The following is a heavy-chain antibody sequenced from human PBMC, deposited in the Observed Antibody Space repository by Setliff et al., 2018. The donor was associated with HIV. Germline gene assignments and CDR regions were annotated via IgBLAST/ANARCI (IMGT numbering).Heavy chain of an antibody. V-gene: IGHV4-38-2*01. D-gene: IGHD3-10*01. CDR2: INHSGRT. CDR1: GYSISSGYY. Sequence: PSETLSLTCAVSGYSISSGYYWGWIRQTPGKGLEWIGSINHSGRTCCTPSLKSRVTMSVDTSKNHFSLKLSSVTAADTAMYFCARQPPLSVLQVWFDDYWGQGTLVTVSS. J-gene: IGHJ4*02. CDR3: ARQPPLSVLQVWFDDY.